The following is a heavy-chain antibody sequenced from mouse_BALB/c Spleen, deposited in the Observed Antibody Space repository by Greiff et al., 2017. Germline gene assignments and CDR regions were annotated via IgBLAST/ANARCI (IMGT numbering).Heavy chain of an antibody. CDR2: ISCYNGAT. D-gene: IGHD1-2*01. CDR1: GYSFTGYY. J-gene: IGHJ4*01. V-gene: IGHV1S34*01. Sequence: LVKTGASVKISCKASGYSFTGYYMHWVKQSHGKSLEWIGYISCYNGATSYNQKFKGKATFTVDTSSSTAHMQFNSLTSEDSAVYYCARSTATLHAMDYWGQGTSVTVSS. CDR3: ARSTATLHAMDY.